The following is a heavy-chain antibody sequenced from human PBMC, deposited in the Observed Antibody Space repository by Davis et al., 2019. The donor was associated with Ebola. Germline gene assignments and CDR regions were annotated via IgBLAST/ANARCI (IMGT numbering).Heavy chain of an antibody. CDR2: IYYSGST. J-gene: IGHJ6*02. CDR3: ERDQRDGSGSYDGMDV. D-gene: IGHD3-10*01. Sequence: MPSETLSLTCTVSGGSISSYYWSWIRQHPGKGLEWIGYIYYSGSTYYNPSLKSRVTISVDPYKNQFSLKLSSVTAADTAVYYCERDQRDGSGSYDGMDVWGQGTTVTVSS. V-gene: IGHV4-59*06. CDR1: GGSISSYY.